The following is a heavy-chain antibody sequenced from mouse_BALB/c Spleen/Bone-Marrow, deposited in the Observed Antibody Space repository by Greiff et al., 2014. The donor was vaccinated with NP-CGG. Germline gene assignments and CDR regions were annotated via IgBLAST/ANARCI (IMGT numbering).Heavy chain of an antibody. CDR3: ARKERNYGNYYWFPY. CDR2: IDTSDSYA. CDR1: GYTFTDYW. Sequence: QVQLQQPGAELVMPGASVKMSCKASGYTFTDYWIHWVKQRPGQGLEWIGAIDTSDSYASYNQKFKGKATLTVDESSSTAYMQLNSLTSEDSAVYYCARKERNYGNYYWFPYWGQGTLVTVSA. V-gene: IGHV1-69*01. J-gene: IGHJ3*01. D-gene: IGHD2-1*01.